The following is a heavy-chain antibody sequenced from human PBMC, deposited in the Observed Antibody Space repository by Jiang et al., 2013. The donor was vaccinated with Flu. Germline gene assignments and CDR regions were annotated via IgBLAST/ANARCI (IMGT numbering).Heavy chain of an antibody. Sequence: GPGLVKPSETLSLNCTVSSGYITSSSYYWDWIRQSPGKGLEWIATIYYSGKTFQNPSLRGRVTISIETSKNQFSLKLHSVTAADTAVYFCARSSAGGVAWGPGDFEQWGQGSLVTVSS. CDR3: ARSSAGGVAWGPGDFEQ. V-gene: IGHV4-39*01. J-gene: IGHJ4*02. D-gene: IGHD6-13*01. CDR2: IYYSGKT. CDR1: SGYITSSSYY.